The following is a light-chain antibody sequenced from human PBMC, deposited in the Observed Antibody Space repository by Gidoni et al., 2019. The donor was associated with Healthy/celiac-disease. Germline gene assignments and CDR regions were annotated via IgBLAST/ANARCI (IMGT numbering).Light chain of an antibody. CDR2: AAS. J-gene: IGKJ1*01. Sequence: IRIPQSPSSLSASTGDRFTITCRASQGISSYLAWYQQKPGKAPKLLIYAASTLQSGVPSRFSGSGAGKDFTLTSSCLQSEDVATYYCQQYYSYLWTFGQGTKVEIK. V-gene: IGKV1-8*01. CDR3: QQYYSYLWT. CDR1: QGISSY.